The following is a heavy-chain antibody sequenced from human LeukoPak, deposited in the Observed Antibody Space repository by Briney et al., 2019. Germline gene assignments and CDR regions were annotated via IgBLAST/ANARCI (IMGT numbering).Heavy chain of an antibody. Sequence: GGSLRLSCAAFGFTFSSYAMSWVRQAPGKGLEWVSAISGSGGSTYYADSVKGRFTISRDNSKNTLYLQMNSLRAEDTAVYYCAKDRYGSGSGLDYWGQGTLVTVSS. D-gene: IGHD3-10*01. CDR1: GFTFSSYA. J-gene: IGHJ4*02. CDR3: AKDRYGSGSGLDY. V-gene: IGHV3-23*01. CDR2: ISGSGGST.